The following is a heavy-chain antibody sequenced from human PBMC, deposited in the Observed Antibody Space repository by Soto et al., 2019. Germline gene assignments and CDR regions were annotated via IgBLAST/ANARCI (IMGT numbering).Heavy chain of an antibody. Sequence: SVKVSCKASGYTFTSYYMHWVRQAPGQGLEWMGGIIPIFGTANYAQKFQGRVTITADESTSTAYMELSSLRSEDTAVYYFARDYYDSSGYYYHAFDIWGQGTMVTVSS. CDR3: ARDYYDSSGYYYHAFDI. J-gene: IGHJ3*02. D-gene: IGHD3-22*01. CDR1: GYTFTSYY. V-gene: IGHV1-69*13. CDR2: IIPIFGTA.